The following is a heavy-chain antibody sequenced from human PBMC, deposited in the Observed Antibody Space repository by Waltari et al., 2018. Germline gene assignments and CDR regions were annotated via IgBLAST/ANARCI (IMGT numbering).Heavy chain of an antibody. CDR3: ARATYYYCGGYWDY. CDR2: ISSDGGAI. V-gene: IGHV3-48*03. D-gene: IGHD2-21*01. Sequence: EVQLVESGGGLVQPGGSLRLSCVASGFTFRNYEVNWVRQAPWKGLEWVSYISSDGGAIYYADSVKGRFTISRDNAKSSLYLHMSSLRAEDTAVYYCARATYYYCGGYWDYWGQGTLVTVSS. J-gene: IGHJ4*02. CDR1: GFTFRNYE.